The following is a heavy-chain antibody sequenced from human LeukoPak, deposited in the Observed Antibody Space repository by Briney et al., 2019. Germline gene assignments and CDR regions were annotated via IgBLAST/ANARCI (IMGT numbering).Heavy chain of an antibody. D-gene: IGHD3-10*01. Sequence: GGSLRLSCAASGFTFSSYAMSWVRQAPGKGLEWVSAISGSGGSTYYADSVKGRFTISRDNSKNTLYLQMNSLRAEDTAVYYCARGGHVLLWFGELLYDIWGQGTMVTVSS. J-gene: IGHJ3*02. CDR2: ISGSGGST. V-gene: IGHV3-23*01. CDR3: ARGGHVLLWFGELLYDI. CDR1: GFTFSSYA.